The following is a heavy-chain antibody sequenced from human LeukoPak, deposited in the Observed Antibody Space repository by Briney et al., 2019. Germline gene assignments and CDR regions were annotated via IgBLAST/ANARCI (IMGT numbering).Heavy chain of an antibody. V-gene: IGHV3-49*04. CDR3: TRPYYDYLTGYYSDY. J-gene: IGHJ4*02. Sequence: GGSLRLSCTTSGFTFSNYPMSWVRQAPGKGLEWLVLLGSTAYGGTTKYAASVKGRFTISRDDSKSIAYLQMNSLKTEDTAVYYCTRPYYDYLTGYYSDYWGQGTLVTVSS. CDR2: LGSTAYGGTT. D-gene: IGHD3-9*01. CDR1: GFTFSNYP.